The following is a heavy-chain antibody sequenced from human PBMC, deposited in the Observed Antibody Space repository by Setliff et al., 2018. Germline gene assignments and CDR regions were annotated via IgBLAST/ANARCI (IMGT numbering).Heavy chain of an antibody. CDR2: VTAFGGTT. CDR3: VRRVAGKGWFDP. CDR1: GFTFTSAV. Sequence: GGSLRLSCTASGFTFTSAVMTWFRQAPGKGLEWVSAVTAFGGTTYDADSVKGRFTTSRDNSKNAIYLQMNNLGVDDTAIYYCVRRVAGKGWFDPWGQGTLVTVSS. V-gene: IGHV3-23*01. J-gene: IGHJ5*02. D-gene: IGHD2-15*01.